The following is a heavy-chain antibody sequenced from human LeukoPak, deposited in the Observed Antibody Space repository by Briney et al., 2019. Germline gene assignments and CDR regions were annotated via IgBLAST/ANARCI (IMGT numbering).Heavy chain of an antibody. V-gene: IGHV3-7*01. Sequence: GGSLRLSCAASGFTFSSYWMNWVRQAPGKGLEWVANIKQDGSEKYYVDSVKGRFTISRDNAKNSMYLQMNSLRGEDTAVYSCARDGFYDFWSGCYPDAFDIWGQGTMVTVSS. CDR2: IKQDGSEK. CDR3: ARDGFYDFWSGCYPDAFDI. CDR1: GFTFSSYW. D-gene: IGHD3-3*01. J-gene: IGHJ3*02.